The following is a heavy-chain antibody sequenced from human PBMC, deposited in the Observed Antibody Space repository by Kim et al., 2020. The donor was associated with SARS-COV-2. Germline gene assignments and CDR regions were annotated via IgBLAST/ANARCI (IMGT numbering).Heavy chain of an antibody. J-gene: IGHJ4*02. CDR3: AKMIDDSGSHLVPVDY. CDR2: ISAGGGST. CDR1: GFTFTSSA. V-gene: IGHV3-23*01. Sequence: GGSLRLSCAASGFTFTSSAMSWVRQAPGKGLEWVSTISAGGGSTYYADSVKGRFTISRDNYMDTLYLQINGLRAEDTAIYYCAKMIDDSGSHLVPVDYWGQGTLVTVSS. D-gene: IGHD3-10*01.